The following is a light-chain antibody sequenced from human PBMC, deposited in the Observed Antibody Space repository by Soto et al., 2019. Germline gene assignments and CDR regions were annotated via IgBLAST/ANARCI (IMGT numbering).Light chain of an antibody. V-gene: IGKV1-5*01. CDR2: DAS. J-gene: IGKJ1*01. Sequence: IPTTQSPSTVSASVGDTVTIHCRASQSVSIWLAWYQKKPGKAPKLLIYDASSLESGVPSRFSGSGSGTEFTLTISSLQPDDFAAYYCQQYNSYWTFGQGTKVDIK. CDR1: QSVSIW. CDR3: QQYNSYWT.